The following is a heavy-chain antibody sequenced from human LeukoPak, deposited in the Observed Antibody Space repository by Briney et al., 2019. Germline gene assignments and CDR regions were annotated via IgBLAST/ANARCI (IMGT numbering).Heavy chain of an antibody. V-gene: IGHV3-15*01. Sequence: GGSLRLSCAASGFTFSNAWMSWVRQAPGKGLEWVGRIKSKTDGGTTDYAAPVKGRFTISRDDSKNTLYLQMNSLKTEDTAVYYCTSHVLLWFGELTSGAFDIWGQGTTVTVSS. CDR3: TSHVLLWFGELTSGAFDI. CDR2: IKSKTDGGTT. D-gene: IGHD3-10*01. J-gene: IGHJ3*02. CDR1: GFTFSNAW.